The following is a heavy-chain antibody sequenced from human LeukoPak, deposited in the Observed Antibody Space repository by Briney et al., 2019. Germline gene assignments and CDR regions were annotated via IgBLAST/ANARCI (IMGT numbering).Heavy chain of an antibody. CDR1: GFTFSSYA. Sequence: GGSLRLSCAASGFTFSSYAMSWVRQAPGKGLEWVSAISGSGGSTYYADSVKGRFTISRDNSKNTLYLQMNSLRAEDTAVYYCARQTTYYDFWSGYNGSXTFDPWGQGTLVTVSS. CDR3: ARQTTYYDFWSGYNGSXTFDP. D-gene: IGHD3-3*01. J-gene: IGHJ5*02. CDR2: ISGSGGST. V-gene: IGHV3-23*01.